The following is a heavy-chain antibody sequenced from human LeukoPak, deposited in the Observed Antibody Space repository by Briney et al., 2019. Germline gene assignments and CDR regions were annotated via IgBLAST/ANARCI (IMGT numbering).Heavy chain of an antibody. CDR1: GGSISSSSYY. Sequence: PSETLSLTCTVSGGSISSSSYYWGWIRQPPGKGLEWIGSIYHSGSTYYNPSLKSRVTISVDTSKNQFSLKLSSVTAADTAVYYCARHPPSSDCSSTSCYVYYYYMDVWGKGTTVTVSS. J-gene: IGHJ6*03. CDR3: ARHPPSSDCSSTSCYVYYYYMDV. CDR2: IYHSGST. V-gene: IGHV4-39*01. D-gene: IGHD2-2*01.